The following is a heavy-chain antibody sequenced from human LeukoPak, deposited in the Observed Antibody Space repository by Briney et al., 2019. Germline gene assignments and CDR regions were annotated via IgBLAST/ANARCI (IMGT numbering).Heavy chain of an antibody. J-gene: IGHJ4*02. CDR2: IKQDGSDK. CDR3: AGGQWLDY. V-gene: IGHV3-7*04. D-gene: IGHD6-19*01. Sequence: QSGGSLRLSCAASGFTFSDYWMTWVRQAPGKGLEWVANIKQDGSDKYYVDSVKGQFTISRDNAKNSLYLQMNSLRAEDTAVYYCAGGQWLDYWGQGTLVTVSS. CDR1: GFTFSDYW.